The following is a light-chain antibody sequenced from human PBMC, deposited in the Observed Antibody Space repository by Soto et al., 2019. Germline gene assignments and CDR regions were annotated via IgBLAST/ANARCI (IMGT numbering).Light chain of an antibody. J-gene: IGKJ2*01. CDR3: QQYDSYSS. CDR1: QSVSNL. CDR2: EVS. V-gene: IGKV1-5*03. Sequence: DIQMTQSPSSLSASLGDRVTITCRASQSVSNLLAWYQQKPGKAPKLLISEVSTLQPGVPSRFRGSASGTQFTLTITSLQPYDVATYYCQQYDSYSSFGQGTKLRI.